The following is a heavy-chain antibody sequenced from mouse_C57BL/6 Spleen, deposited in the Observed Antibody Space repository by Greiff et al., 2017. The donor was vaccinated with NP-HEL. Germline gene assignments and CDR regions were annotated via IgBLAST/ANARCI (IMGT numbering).Heavy chain of an antibody. Sequence: QVQLKESGPGLVAPSQSLSITCTVSGFSLTSYAISWVRQPPGKGLEWLGVIWTGGGTNYNSALKSRLSISKDNSKSQVFLKMNSLQTDDTARYYCARNHGGYYGSTRGGYYAMDYWGQGTSVTVSS. J-gene: IGHJ4*01. CDR2: IWTGGGT. V-gene: IGHV2-9-1*01. CDR3: ARNHGGYYGSTRGGYYAMDY. D-gene: IGHD1-1*01. CDR1: GFSLTSYA.